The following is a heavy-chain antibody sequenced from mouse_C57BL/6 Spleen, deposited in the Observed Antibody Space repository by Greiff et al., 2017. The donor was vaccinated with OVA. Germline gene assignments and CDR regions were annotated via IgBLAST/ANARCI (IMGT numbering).Heavy chain of an antibody. CDR2: IHPSSSNT. J-gene: IGHJ2*01. CDR3: ARWYDYDEYYIDY. D-gene: IGHD2-4*01. Sequence: QVQLQQSGAELVMPGASVKLSCKASGYTFTSYWMHWVKQRPGQGLEWIGMIHPSSSNTNYNEKFKGKSTLTVDKSSSTAYMQLSSLTSEDSAVCCCARWYDYDEYYIDYWGQGTTLTVSS. CDR1: GYTFTSYW. V-gene: IGHV1-64*01.